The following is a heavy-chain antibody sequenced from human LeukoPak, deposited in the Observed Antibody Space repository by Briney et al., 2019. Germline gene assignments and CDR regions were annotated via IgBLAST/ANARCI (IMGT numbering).Heavy chain of an antibody. D-gene: IGHD2-2*01. V-gene: IGHV3-23*01. CDR1: GFTFSSYA. CDR2: ISGSGGST. J-gene: IGHJ5*02. CDR3: AKEGYCSSTSCSTNWFDP. Sequence: GGSLRLSCAAPGFTFSSYAMSWVRQAPGKGLEWVSTISGSGGSTYYADSVKGRFTISRDNSKNTLYLQMNSLRAEDTAVYYCAKEGYCSSTSCSTNWFDPWGQGTLVTVSS.